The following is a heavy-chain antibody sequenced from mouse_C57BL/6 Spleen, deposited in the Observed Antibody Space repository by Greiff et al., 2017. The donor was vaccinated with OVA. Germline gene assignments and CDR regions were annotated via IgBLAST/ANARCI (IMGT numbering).Heavy chain of an antibody. CDR2: INPNNGGT. Sequence: VQLQQSGPELVKPGASVKISCKASGYTFTDYYMNWVKQSHGKSLEWIGDINPNNGGTSYNQKFKGKATLTVDKSSSTAYMELRSLTSEDSAVYYCARSDYGYDRYFDYWGQGTTLTVSS. CDR1: GYTFTDYY. CDR3: ARSDYGYDRYFDY. J-gene: IGHJ2*01. D-gene: IGHD2-2*01. V-gene: IGHV1-26*01.